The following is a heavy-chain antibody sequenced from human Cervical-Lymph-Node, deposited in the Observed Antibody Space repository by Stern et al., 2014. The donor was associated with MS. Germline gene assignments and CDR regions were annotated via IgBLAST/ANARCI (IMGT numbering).Heavy chain of an antibody. CDR2: INPNGGRA. V-gene: IGHV1-46*01. J-gene: IGHJ4*02. CDR1: GYTFTSFS. D-gene: IGHD4-17*01. Sequence: QVQLVQSGAEEKKPGASAKLSCKASGYTFTSFSLHWVRQAPGQGRVWMGIINPNGGRANYAQKLQGRVTMTSDTSTSTVFMELSSLRSEDTAVYYCASPWPYANWGQGTLVTVSS. CDR3: ASPWPYAN.